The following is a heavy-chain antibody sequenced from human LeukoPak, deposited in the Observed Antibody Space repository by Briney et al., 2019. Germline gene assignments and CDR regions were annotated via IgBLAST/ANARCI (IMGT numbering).Heavy chain of an antibody. CDR3: ATMNSDFWSNYRYYFDY. J-gene: IGHJ4*02. Sequence: GGSLRLSCAASGIIFSNYWMSWVRQAPGKGLEWVANIKQDGSEKYYVDSVKGRFTISRDNAKNSLYLQMNSLRAGDTAVYYCATMNSDFWSNYRYYFDYWGQGTLVTVSS. D-gene: IGHD3-3*01. CDR1: GIIFSNYW. CDR2: IKQDGSEK. V-gene: IGHV3-7*01.